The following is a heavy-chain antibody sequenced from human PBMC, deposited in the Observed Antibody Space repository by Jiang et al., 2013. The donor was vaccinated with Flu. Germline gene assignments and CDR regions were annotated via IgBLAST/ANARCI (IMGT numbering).Heavy chain of an antibody. CDR2: VYDSGST. D-gene: IGHD3-16*01. CDR3: ARNDHDYIWGSQGHK. J-gene: IGHJ4*02. CDR1: GGSISSASYY. Sequence: CTVSGGSISSASYYWGWIRQTPGQGLEWIGSVYDSGSTYYNPSLKSRVTISVDRSKNQFSLKLSSVTATDTAVYYCARNDHDYIWGSQGHKWGQGTLVSVSS. V-gene: IGHV4-39*01.